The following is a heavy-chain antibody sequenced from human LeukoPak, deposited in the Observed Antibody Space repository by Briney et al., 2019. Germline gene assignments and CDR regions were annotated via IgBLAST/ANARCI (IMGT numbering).Heavy chain of an antibody. V-gene: IGHV4-59*01. J-gene: IGHJ4*02. CDR1: GASISSSY. Sequence: SETLSLTCTVSGASISSSYWSWTRQPPGKGLEWIGYISYSGSSNYNPSLNSRVSISVDRSKNQFSLKLNSVAAADTAVYYCASNIVATEGAFDYWGQGTLVTVSS. CDR2: ISYSGSS. D-gene: IGHD5-12*01. CDR3: ASNIVATEGAFDY.